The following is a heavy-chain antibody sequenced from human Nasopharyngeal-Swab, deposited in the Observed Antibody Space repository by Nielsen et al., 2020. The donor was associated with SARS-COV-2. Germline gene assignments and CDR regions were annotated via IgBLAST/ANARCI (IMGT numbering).Heavy chain of an antibody. J-gene: IGHJ3*02. V-gene: IGHV3-73*01. CDR2: IRSKANSYAT. Sequence: VRQMPGKGLEWVGRIRSKANSYATAYAASVKGRFTISRDDSKNTAYLQMNSLRAEDTAVYYCARHIGDDRSVPGRWAFDIWGQGTMVTVSS. D-gene: IGHD2-21*01. CDR3: ARHIGDDRSVPGRWAFDI.